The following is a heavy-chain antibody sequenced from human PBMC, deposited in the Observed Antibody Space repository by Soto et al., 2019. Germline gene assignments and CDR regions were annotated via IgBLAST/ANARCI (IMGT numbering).Heavy chain of an antibody. V-gene: IGHV4-34*01. D-gene: IGHD3-16*02. CDR1: GGSFSVYY. CDR3: ARGRTSEIQYYVYVWGIYRYGFYY. Sequence: PSETLSLTCAVYGGSFSVYYWSWIRQPPGKGLEWIGEINHSGSTNYNPSLKSRVTISVDTSKNQFALKLSSVTAADTCVYYCARGRTSEIQYYVYVWGIYRYGFYYWGQGTLVTVSS. CDR2: INHSGST. J-gene: IGHJ4*02.